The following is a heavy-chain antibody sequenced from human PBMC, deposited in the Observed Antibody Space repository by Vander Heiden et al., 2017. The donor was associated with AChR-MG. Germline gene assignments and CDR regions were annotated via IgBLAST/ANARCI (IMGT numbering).Heavy chain of an antibody. Sequence: DVQLVESGGGLVKPGGSLRLSCATSGFSFTNAWMGWVRQAPGKGLEWVGRSKSKADGETTDYAAPVKGRFTISRDESKNTLYLQMNSLKIEDTDVYYCTQGGGRDWGQGTLVTVSS. CDR2: SKSKADGETT. J-gene: IGHJ4*02. V-gene: IGHV3-15*01. CDR1: GFSFTNAW. CDR3: TQGGGRD. D-gene: IGHD3-16*01.